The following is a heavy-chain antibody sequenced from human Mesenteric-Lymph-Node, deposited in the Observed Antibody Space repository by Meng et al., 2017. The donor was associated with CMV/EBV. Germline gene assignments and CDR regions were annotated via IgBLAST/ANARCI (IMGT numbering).Heavy chain of an antibody. CDR1: GFTFSSYA. D-gene: IGHD3-3*01. Sequence: GESLKISCAASGFTFSSYAMHWVRQAPGKGLEWVAVISYDGSNKYYADSVKGRFTISRDNSKNTLYLQMNSLRAEDTAVYYCARGLGEETGILRFLEWPRLYYYGMDVWGQGTTVTVSS. CDR3: ARGLGEETGILRFLEWPRLYYYGMDV. CDR2: ISYDGSNK. J-gene: IGHJ6*02. V-gene: IGHV3-30*04.